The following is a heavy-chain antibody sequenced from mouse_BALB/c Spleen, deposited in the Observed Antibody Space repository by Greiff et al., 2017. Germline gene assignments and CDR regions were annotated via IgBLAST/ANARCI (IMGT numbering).Heavy chain of an antibody. CDR3: ARSDDDYAWFAY. D-gene: IGHD2-4*01. CDR2: IYPYNGGT. V-gene: IGHV1S29*02. Sequence: VQLQQSGPELVKPGASVKISCKASGYTFTDYNMYWVKQSHGKSLEWIGYIYPYNGGTGYNQKFKSKATLTVDNSSSTAYMELRSLTSEDSAVYYCARSDDDYAWFAYWGQGTLVTVSA. CDR1: GYTFTDYN. J-gene: IGHJ3*01.